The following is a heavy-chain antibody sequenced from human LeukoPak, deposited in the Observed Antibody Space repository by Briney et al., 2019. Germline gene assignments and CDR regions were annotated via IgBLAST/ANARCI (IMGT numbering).Heavy chain of an antibody. Sequence: GASVKVSCKASGYTFTSYGISWVRQAPGQGLEWMGWISAYNGNTNYAQKLQGRVTMTTDTSTSTAYMELRSLRSDDTAVYYCARYKNIVVVVAPDAFDIWGQGTMVTVSS. D-gene: IGHD2-15*01. CDR1: GYTFTSYG. V-gene: IGHV1-18*01. J-gene: IGHJ3*02. CDR3: ARYKNIVVVVAPDAFDI. CDR2: ISAYNGNT.